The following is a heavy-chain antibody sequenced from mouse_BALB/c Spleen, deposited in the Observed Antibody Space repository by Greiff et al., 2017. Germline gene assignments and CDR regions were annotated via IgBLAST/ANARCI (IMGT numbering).Heavy chain of an antibody. V-gene: IGHV5-6-5*01. CDR2: ISSGGST. D-gene: IGHD2-2*01. J-gene: IGHJ2*01. Sequence: EVKVVESGGGLVKPGGSLKLSCAASGFTFSSYAMSWVRQTPEKRLEWVASISSGGSTYYPDSVKGRFTISRDNARNILYLQMSSLRSEDTAMYYCARGGVTTFFDYWGQGTTLTVSS. CDR1: GFTFSSYA. CDR3: ARGGVTTFFDY.